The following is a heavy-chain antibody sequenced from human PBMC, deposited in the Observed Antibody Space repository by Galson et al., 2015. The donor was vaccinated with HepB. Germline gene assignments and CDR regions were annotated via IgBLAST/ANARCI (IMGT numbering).Heavy chain of an antibody. CDR3: AKGLSIDP. CDR1: GFTFNNHA. V-gene: IGHV3-23*01. J-gene: IGHJ5*02. Sequence: SLRLSCAASGFTFNNHAMSWVRQAPGKGLEWVAVINGRGNKTQYADSVRGRFTSSRDNSKSTVYLQMNSLRAGDTAEYHCAKGLSIDPWGQGTRVTVSS. CDR2: INGRGNKT.